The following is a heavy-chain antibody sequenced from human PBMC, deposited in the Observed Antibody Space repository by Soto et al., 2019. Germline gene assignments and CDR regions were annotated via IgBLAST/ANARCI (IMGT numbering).Heavy chain of an antibody. J-gene: IGHJ6*04. Sequence: QVQLVQSGAEVKKPGASVKVSCKASGYTFTRYGISWVRQAPGQGLEWMGWISAYNVNTNYAQKLKGRVTMTTDTSTSTAYMELRSLRSDDTAVYYCARDQGSDFDWLVMRDYYYGMDVWGEGTTVTVSS. CDR3: ARDQGSDFDWLVMRDYYYGMDV. D-gene: IGHD3-9*01. V-gene: IGHV1-18*01. CDR2: ISAYNVNT. CDR1: GYTFTRYG.